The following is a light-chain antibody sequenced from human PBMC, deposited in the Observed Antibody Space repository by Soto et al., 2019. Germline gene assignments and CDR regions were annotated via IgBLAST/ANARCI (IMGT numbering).Light chain of an antibody. CDR1: QAITNN. CDR3: QQVKSYPRT. V-gene: IGKV1-9*01. Sequence: DIHLTQPPSSLSASVGDRVTNTCRSSQAITNNLAWYQQKPGNPPRLLIYEESTLHSGVPSRFSGRKVGTQFILTIDSLQPEDFATYYCQQVKSYPRTFGGGTKVDIK. J-gene: IGKJ4*01. CDR2: EES.